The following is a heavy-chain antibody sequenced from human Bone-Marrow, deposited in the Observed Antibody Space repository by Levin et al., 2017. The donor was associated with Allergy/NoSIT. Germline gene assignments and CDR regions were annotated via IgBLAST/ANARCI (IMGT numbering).Heavy chain of an antibody. CDR2: ISYDVTKK. CDR3: AYSRD. J-gene: IGHJ4*02. V-gene: IGHV3-30*03. CDR1: GFAFSGYA. Sequence: GGSLRLSCAASGFAFSGYAMHWVRQAPGKGLEWVAGISYDVTKKYYGDSVKGRFTISRDNSENTLYMQMNSLRVEDTAVYYCAYSRDWGQGTLVTVSS. D-gene: IGHD6-13*01.